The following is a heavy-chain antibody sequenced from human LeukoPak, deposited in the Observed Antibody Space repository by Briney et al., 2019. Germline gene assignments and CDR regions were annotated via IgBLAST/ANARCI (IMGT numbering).Heavy chain of an antibody. J-gene: IGHJ4*02. V-gene: IGHV3-30*04. D-gene: IGHD6-13*01. CDR2: ISYDGSNK. Sequence: GGSLRLSCAASGFTFSSYAMHWVRQAPGKGLEWVAVISYDGSNKYYADSVKGRFTISRDNSKNTLYLQMNSLRAEDTAVYYCARVEGYSSSWYSNFGDYWGQGTLVTVSS. CDR3: ARVEGYSSSWYSNFGDY. CDR1: GFTFSSYA.